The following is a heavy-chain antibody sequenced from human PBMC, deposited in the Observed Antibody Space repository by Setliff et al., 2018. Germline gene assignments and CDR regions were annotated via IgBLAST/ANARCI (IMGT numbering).Heavy chain of an antibody. Sequence: AGGSLRLSCAASGFTFSNYAMTWVRQAPGKGLEWVASITHDGSKTYILNSVKGRFTISRDNTKNSLYLQMNSLRGEDTAVYHCTRDQDYYGMDVWGQGTTVTVSS. CDR2: ITHDGSKT. J-gene: IGHJ6*02. CDR1: GFTFSNYA. V-gene: IGHV3-7*01. CDR3: TRDQDYYGMDV.